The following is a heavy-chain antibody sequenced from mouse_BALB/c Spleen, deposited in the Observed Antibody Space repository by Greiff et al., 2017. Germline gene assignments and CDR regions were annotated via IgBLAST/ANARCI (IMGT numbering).Heavy chain of an antibody. D-gene: IGHD1-1*01. Sequence: VKVVESGAELVKPGASVKLSCKASGYTFTSYYMYWVKQRPGQGLEWIGGINPSNGGTNFNEKFKSKATLTVDKSSSTAYMQLSSLTSEDSAVYYCTRSDYYGSSPYYFDYWGQGTTLTVSS. J-gene: IGHJ2*01. CDR3: TRSDYYGSSPYYFDY. CDR1: GYTFTSYY. CDR2: INPSNGGT. V-gene: IGHV1S81*02.